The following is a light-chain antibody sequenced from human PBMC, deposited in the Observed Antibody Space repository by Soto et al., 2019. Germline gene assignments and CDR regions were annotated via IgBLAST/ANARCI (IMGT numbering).Light chain of an antibody. CDR3: QQYQGT. CDR2: KAS. Sequence: DIQMTQSPSTLSASVGDRVTITCRASQSISNWLAWYQQKPGKAPKLLIYKASTLESGVPSRFSGSGSGTEFTLTISSLQPDDFATYSCQQYQGTFGQGTKVALK. J-gene: IGKJ1*01. CDR1: QSISNW. V-gene: IGKV1-5*03.